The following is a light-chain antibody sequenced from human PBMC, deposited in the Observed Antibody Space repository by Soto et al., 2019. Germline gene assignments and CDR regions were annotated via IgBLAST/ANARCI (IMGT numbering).Light chain of an antibody. V-gene: IGKV3-11*01. CDR1: ESVSNS. J-gene: IGKJ4*01. CDR2: NAS. Sequence: ETVLTQSPATLSLSPGERATLSCRASESVSNSLAWYQHKPGQAPRLLIYNASNRATGIPARFSGSGSGTDFTLTISSLEPEDFAVYFCQHRAGWPPALTFGGGNKVDIK. CDR3: QHRAGWPPALT.